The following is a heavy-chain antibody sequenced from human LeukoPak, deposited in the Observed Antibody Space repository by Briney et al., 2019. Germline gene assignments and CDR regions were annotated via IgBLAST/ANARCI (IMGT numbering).Heavy chain of an antibody. Sequence: PGGSLRLSCAASGFTFSSYAMSWVRQAPGKGLEWVSGIRGSGDNTYYADSVKGRFTISRDNPKNTLYVQVNSLGTEDTAAYYCAKGSYYDSSGSFYFDYWGQGTLVTVSS. CDR2: IRGSGDNT. CDR3: AKGSYYDSSGSFYFDY. D-gene: IGHD3-22*01. CDR1: GFTFSSYA. J-gene: IGHJ4*02. V-gene: IGHV3-23*01.